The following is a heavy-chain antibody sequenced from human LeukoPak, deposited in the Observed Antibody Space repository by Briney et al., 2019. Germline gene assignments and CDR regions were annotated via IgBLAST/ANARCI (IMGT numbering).Heavy chain of an antibody. Sequence: PGGSLRLSCAASGFTVSSNYMSWVRQAPGKGLEWVSVISGSGGSTYYADSVKGRFTISRDNSKNTLYLQMNSLRAEDTAVYYCAKQRVGIVGATGYWGQGTLVTVSS. V-gene: IGHV3-23*01. CDR3: AKQRVGIVGATGY. D-gene: IGHD1-26*01. CDR1: GFTVSSNY. J-gene: IGHJ4*02. CDR2: ISGSGGST.